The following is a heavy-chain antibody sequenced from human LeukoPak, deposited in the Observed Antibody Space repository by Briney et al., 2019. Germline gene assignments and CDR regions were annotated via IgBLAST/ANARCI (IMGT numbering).Heavy chain of an antibody. CDR3: ARDTSRGGYNFVDY. Sequence: VKPGGSLRLSCAASGFTFSSYSMNWVRQAPGKGLEWVSSISSSSSYIYYADSVKGRFTISRDNAKNSLYLQMHSLRAEDTAVYYCARDTSRGGYNFVDYWGQGTLVTVSS. D-gene: IGHD5-24*01. CDR2: ISSSSSYI. J-gene: IGHJ4*02. CDR1: GFTFSSYS. V-gene: IGHV3-21*01.